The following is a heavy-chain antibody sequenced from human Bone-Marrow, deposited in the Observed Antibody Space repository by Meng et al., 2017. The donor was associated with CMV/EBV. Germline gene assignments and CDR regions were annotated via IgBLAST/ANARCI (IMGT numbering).Heavy chain of an antibody. Sequence: GESLKISCAASGFTFSSYAMHWVRQAPGKGLEWVAVISYDGSNKYYADSVKGRFTISRDNSRNTLYLQMNSLRAEDTAVYYCARVLSSSSRLGGVEYYYYGMDVWGQGTTVTVSS. D-gene: IGHD6-6*01. CDR1: GFTFSSYA. CDR2: ISYDGSNK. V-gene: IGHV3-30*04. CDR3: ARVLSSSSRLGGVEYYYYGMDV. J-gene: IGHJ6*02.